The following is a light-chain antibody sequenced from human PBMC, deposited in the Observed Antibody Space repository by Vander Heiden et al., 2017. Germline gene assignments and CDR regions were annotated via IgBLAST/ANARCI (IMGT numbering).Light chain of an antibody. J-gene: IGLJ2*01. CDR1: TGPVTSGHD. V-gene: IGLV7-46*01. CDR3: LRSYSGARGV. CDR2: DTS. Sequence: QAVVTQEPSLTVSPGGTVTLTCGSSTGPVTSGHDPYWVQQKPGQAPRTLIYDTSNKHAWTPARFSGSLLGGKAALTLSGAQPEDEAEYYCLRSYSGARGVFGGGTKLTVL.